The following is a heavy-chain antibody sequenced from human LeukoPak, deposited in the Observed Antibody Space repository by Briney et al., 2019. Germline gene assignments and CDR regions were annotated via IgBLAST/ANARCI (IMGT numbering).Heavy chain of an antibody. Sequence: GGSLRLSCAASGFTFNRYWMHWVRQAPGKGLVWVSRISSDGSNTNYADSVKGRFTISRDSAENTLYLQMECLTAEDTAVYYCVSRNYDSSPFDYWGQGTLVTVSS. D-gene: IGHD5-12*01. CDR2: ISSDGSNT. V-gene: IGHV3-74*01. J-gene: IGHJ4*02. CDR1: GFTFNRYW. CDR3: VSRNYDSSPFDY.